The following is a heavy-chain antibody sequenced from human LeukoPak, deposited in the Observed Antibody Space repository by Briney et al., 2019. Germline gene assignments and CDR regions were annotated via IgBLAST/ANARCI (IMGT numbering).Heavy chain of an antibody. Sequence: GGSLRLSCAASGFTFSSYSMNWVRQAPGKGLECVSYISSSSSTIYYADSVKGRFTISRDNAKNSLYLQMNSLRAEDTAVYYCARDSITIFGVVIGWGQGTLVTVSS. CDR2: ISSSSSTI. V-gene: IGHV3-48*01. J-gene: IGHJ4*02. D-gene: IGHD3-3*01. CDR1: GFTFSSYS. CDR3: ARDSITIFGVVIG.